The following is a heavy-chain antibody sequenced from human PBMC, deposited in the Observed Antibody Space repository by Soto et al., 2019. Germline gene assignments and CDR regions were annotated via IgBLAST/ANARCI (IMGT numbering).Heavy chain of an antibody. D-gene: IGHD6-13*01. CDR1: GGSISSGGYY. CDR3: ARRHSSREYFQH. Sequence: SETLSLTCTVSGGSISSGGYYWSWIRQHPGKGLEWIGYIYYSGSTYYNPSLKSRVTISVGTSKNQFSLKLSSVIAADTAVYYCARRHSSREYFQHRGQGTLVPVSS. J-gene: IGHJ1*01. CDR2: IYYSGST. V-gene: IGHV4-31*03.